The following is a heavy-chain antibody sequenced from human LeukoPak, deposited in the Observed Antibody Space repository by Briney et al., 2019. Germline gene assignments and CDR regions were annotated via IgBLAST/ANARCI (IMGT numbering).Heavy chain of an antibody. CDR3: TVQVIPSDKWFDP. CDR2: IRSKPYGGTA. Sequence: GGSLRLSCTASGLLFGDYAMTWVRQAPGKGLEWVDFIRSKPYGGTAYYAASVKGRFTISRDDSITIAYLDMNGLKSEDTGVYHCTVQVIPSDKWFDPWGQGTPVTVSS. V-gene: IGHV3-49*04. J-gene: IGHJ5*02. CDR1: GLLFGDYA. D-gene: IGHD2-21*01.